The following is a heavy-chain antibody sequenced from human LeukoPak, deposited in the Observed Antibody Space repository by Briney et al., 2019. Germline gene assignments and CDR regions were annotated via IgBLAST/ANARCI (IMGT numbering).Heavy chain of an antibody. J-gene: IGHJ4*02. V-gene: IGHV3-23*01. CDR2: VSSTGGTT. CDR3: ARDVEYSSSYYFDY. Sequence: GGSLRLSCAASEFTFSTYGMSWVRQAPGKGLEWVSAVSSTGGTTYYADSVKGRFTISRDNAKNSLYLQMNSLRAEDTAVYYCARDVEYSSSYYFDYWGQGTLVTGSS. D-gene: IGHD6-6*01. CDR1: EFTFSTYG.